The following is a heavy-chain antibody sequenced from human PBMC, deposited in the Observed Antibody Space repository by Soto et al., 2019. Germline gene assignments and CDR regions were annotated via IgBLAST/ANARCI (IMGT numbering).Heavy chain of an antibody. D-gene: IGHD2-15*01. J-gene: IGHJ4*02. V-gene: IGHV3-21*01. CDR1: GFTFSSYS. CDR2: ISSSSSYI. CDR3: ARDGVGGYCSGGSCYHDY. Sequence: EVQLVESGGGLVKPGGSLRLSCAASGFTFSSYSMNWVRQAPGKGLEWVSSISSSSSYIYYADSVKGRFTISRDNAKNSLYLQMNSRRAEDTAVYYCARDGVGGYCSGGSCYHDYWGQGTLVTVSS.